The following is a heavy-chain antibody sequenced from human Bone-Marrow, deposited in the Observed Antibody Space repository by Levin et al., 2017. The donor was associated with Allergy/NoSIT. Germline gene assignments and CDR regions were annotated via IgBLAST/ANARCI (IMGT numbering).Heavy chain of an antibody. V-gene: IGHV5-51*01. Sequence: GGSLRLSCKGSGYTFTNYWIAWVRQMPGKGLEWMGLIFPADSDTRYSPSFQGQVTISADKSISTAYLQWSSLKASDTAVYYCAIKVYICGWSYGMDVWGQGTTVTVSS. D-gene: IGHD6-13*01. CDR2: IFPADSDT. J-gene: IGHJ6*02. CDR1: GYTFTNYW. CDR3: AIKVYICGWSYGMDV.